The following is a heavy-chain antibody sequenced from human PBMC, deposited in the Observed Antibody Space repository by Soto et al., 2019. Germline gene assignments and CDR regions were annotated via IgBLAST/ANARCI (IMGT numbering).Heavy chain of an antibody. D-gene: IGHD3-9*01. CDR3: ARVGPKTGYNPSFDY. Sequence: PSETLSLTCAVYGGSFSGYYWSWIRQPPWKGLEWIGEINHSGSTNYNPSLKSRVTISVDTSKNQFSLKLSSVTAADTAVYYCARVGPKTGYNPSFDYWGQGTLVTVSS. J-gene: IGHJ4*02. CDR2: INHSGST. V-gene: IGHV4-34*01. CDR1: GGSFSGYY.